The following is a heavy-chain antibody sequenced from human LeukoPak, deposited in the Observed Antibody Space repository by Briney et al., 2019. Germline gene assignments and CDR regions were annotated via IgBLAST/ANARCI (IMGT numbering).Heavy chain of an antibody. D-gene: IGHD3-10*01. CDR2: TYYRSKWYN. CDR1: GDSVSSNSAA. V-gene: IGHV6-1*01. CDR3: ARVVLLWFGELSTTPNWFDP. J-gene: IGHJ5*02. Sequence: SQTLSLTCAISGDSVSSNSAAWNWIRQSPSRGLEWLGRTYYRSKWYNDYAVSVKSRITINPDTSKNQFSLQLNSVTPEDTAVYYCARVVLLWFGELSTTPNWFDPWGQGTLVTVSS.